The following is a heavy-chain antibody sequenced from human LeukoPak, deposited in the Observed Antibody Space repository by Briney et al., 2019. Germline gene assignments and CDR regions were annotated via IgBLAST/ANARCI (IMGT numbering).Heavy chain of an antibody. Sequence: GGSLRLSCAASRFTFDDYAMHWVRHAPGKGLEWVSGISWNSGSIGYADSVKGRFTISRDNAKNSLYLQMNSLRAEDTALYYCAKGITMIVVVIDFDYWGQGTLVTVSS. CDR2: ISWNSGSI. V-gene: IGHV3-9*01. CDR3: AKGITMIVVVIDFDY. J-gene: IGHJ4*02. CDR1: RFTFDDYA. D-gene: IGHD3-22*01.